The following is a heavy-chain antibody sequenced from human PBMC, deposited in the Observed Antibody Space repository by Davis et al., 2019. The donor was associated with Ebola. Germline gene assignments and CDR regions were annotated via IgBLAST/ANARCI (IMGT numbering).Heavy chain of an antibody. V-gene: IGHV1-2*02. CDR3: AREPHREYYDFWSGYYDAEYFQH. CDR1: GYTFTGYY. Sequence: ASVKVSCKASGYTFTGYYMHWVRQAPGQGLEWMGWINPNSGGTNYAQKFQGRVTMTRDTSISTAYMELSRLRSDDTAVYYCAREPHREYYDFWSGYYDAEYFQHWGQGTLVTVSS. D-gene: IGHD3-3*01. CDR2: INPNSGGT. J-gene: IGHJ1*01.